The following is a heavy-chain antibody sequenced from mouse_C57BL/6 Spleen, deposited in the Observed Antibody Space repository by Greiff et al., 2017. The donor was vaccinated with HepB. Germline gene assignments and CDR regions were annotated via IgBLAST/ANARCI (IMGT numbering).Heavy chain of an antibody. Sequence: EVKLVESGGGLVKPGGSLKLSCAASGFTFSDYGMHWVRQAPEKGLEWVAYISSGSSTIYYADTVKGRFTISRDNAENTLFLQMTSLRSEDTAMYYCARDYANYYAMDYWGQGTSVTVSS. CDR2: ISSGSSTI. D-gene: IGHD1-1*01. J-gene: IGHJ4*01. CDR3: ARDYANYYAMDY. CDR1: GFTFSDYG. V-gene: IGHV5-17*01.